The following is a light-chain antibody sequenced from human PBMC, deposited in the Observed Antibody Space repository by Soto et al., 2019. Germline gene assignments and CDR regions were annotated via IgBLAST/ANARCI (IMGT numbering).Light chain of an antibody. CDR1: SSDVGGYKY. Sequence: QSALTQPASVSGSPGQSITISCTGSSSDVGGYKYVSWYQQYPGKAPKLMIYEVSNRPSGVSNRFSGSKSGNTASPTISGLQAEDEADYYCSSYTSSRTAVFGGGTKVTVL. CDR2: EVS. V-gene: IGLV2-14*01. J-gene: IGLJ2*01. CDR3: SSYTSSRTAV.